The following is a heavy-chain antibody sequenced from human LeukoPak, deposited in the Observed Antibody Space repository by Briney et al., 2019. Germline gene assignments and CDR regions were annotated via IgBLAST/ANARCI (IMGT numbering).Heavy chain of an antibody. CDR1: GFTFSSYW. CDR3: ARPSAQGNAFDI. CDR2: INRAGTTP. Sequence: GGSLRLSCAASGFTFSSYWMHWVRQAPGKGLVWVSGINRAGTTPTYAASVTGRFTISRDNAKNTLDLQVNTLRAEDTAVYYCARPSAQGNAFDIWGQGTMVSVSS. J-gene: IGHJ3*02. D-gene: IGHD2-2*01. V-gene: IGHV3-74*01.